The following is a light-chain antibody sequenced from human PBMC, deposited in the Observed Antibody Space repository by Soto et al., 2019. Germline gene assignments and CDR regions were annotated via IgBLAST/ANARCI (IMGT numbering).Light chain of an antibody. J-gene: IGKJ4*01. CDR2: KAS. Sequence: DLQMTQSPSTLSGSVGDRVTVTCRASQTISSWLAWYQQKPGKAPKLLIYKASTLKSEVPSRFSGSGSGTEFTLTISSLQSEDFAVYYCQQYNNWPPLTFGGGTKVDIK. V-gene: IGKV1-5*03. CDR3: QQYNNWPPLT. CDR1: QTISSW.